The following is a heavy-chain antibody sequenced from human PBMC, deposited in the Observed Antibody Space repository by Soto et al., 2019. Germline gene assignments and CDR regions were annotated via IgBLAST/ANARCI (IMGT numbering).Heavy chain of an antibody. D-gene: IGHD5-12*01. V-gene: IGHV4-34*01. Sequence: SETLSVTCAVYVGSVSGYYWRWIRQPPGKGLEWIGEINHSGSTNYNPSLKSRVTISVDTSKNQFSLKLSSVTAADTAVYYCARGLRMASIDYWGQGTLVTVSS. CDR3: ARGLRMASIDY. CDR2: INHSGST. J-gene: IGHJ4*02. CDR1: VGSVSGYY.